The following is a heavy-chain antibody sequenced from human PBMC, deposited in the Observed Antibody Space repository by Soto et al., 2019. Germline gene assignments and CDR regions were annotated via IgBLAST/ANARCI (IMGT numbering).Heavy chain of an antibody. D-gene: IGHD1-26*01. Sequence: QVQLVESGGGVVQPGRSLRLSCAASGFTFSSYAMHWVRQAPGKGLEWVAVISYDGSNKYYADSVKGRFTISRDNSKNTLYLQMDSLRAEDTAVYYCARGPWWELLGFDCWGQGTLVTVSS. CDR1: GFTFSSYA. CDR3: ARGPWWELLGFDC. CDR2: ISYDGSNK. V-gene: IGHV3-30-3*01. J-gene: IGHJ4*02.